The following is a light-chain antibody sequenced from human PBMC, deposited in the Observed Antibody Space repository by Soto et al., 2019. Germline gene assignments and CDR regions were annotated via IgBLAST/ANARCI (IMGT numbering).Light chain of an antibody. V-gene: IGLV3-16*01. Sequence: SYELTQPPSVSVSLGQMARITCSGEALPKKYAYWYQQKPGQFPVVVIYKSRERPSGIPERFSGSSSGTTVTLTISGVQAEDEAGYYCLSAYNGGTRWAFGGGTKLTVL. J-gene: IGLJ2*01. CDR3: LSAYNGGTRWA. CDR1: ALPKKY. CDR2: KSR.